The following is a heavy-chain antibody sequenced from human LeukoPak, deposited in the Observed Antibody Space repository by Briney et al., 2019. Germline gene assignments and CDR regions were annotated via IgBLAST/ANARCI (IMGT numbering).Heavy chain of an antibody. CDR2: IYYSGST. Sequence: PSETLSLTCTVSGGSISSTSYYWGWIRQPPGKGLEWIGSIYYSGSTYYNPSLKSRVTISVDTFKNQFSLKLSSVTAADTAVYYCARQPLTRSRAFDIWGQGTMVTVSS. J-gene: IGHJ3*02. CDR3: ARQPLTRSRAFDI. CDR1: GGSISSTSYY. V-gene: IGHV4-39*01. D-gene: IGHD4-23*01.